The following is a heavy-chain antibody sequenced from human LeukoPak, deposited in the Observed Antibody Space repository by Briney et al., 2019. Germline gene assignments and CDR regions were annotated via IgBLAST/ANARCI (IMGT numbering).Heavy chain of an antibody. Sequence: QPGRSLRLSCAASGFTFSSYGMHWVRQAPGKGLEWVAVIWYDGSNKYYADSVKGRFTISRDNAKNSLYLQMNSLRAEDTAVYYCARRGYYYDSSVYLGGFDYWGQGTLVTVSS. CDR3: ARRGYYYDSSVYLGGFDY. J-gene: IGHJ4*02. CDR2: IWYDGSNK. V-gene: IGHV3-33*01. D-gene: IGHD3-22*01. CDR1: GFTFSSYG.